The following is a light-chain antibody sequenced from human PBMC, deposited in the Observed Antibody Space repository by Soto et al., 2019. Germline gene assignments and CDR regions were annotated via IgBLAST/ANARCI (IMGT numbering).Light chain of an antibody. Sequence: DIQITQSPSIVSASVGDGVTIACRASQSVTLWLTWYQPKPAKAPKLLLYRASTLESGVPSRFSGNGSETDLTLTISSLQPDDIGTYYCQYTDSFHIITFGQGTRLEIK. V-gene: IGKV1-5*03. CDR2: RAS. CDR1: QSVTLW. J-gene: IGKJ5*01. CDR3: QYTDSFHIIT.